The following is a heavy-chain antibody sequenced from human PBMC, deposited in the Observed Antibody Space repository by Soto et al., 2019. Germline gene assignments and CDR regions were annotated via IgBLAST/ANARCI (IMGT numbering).Heavy chain of an antibody. D-gene: IGHD1-1*01. Sequence: GGSLRLSCAASGLTINRNDMYWVRQAPGKGLEWVAVMSFDGNHQHYADSVKGRFTISRDNSKNTLSLEMNSLRRDDTAVYYCASCERGPRRGVDYYDLDVVGHETTLTV. CDR2: MSFDGNHQ. V-gene: IGHV3-30*03. J-gene: IGHJ6*01. CDR3: ASCERGPRRGVDYYDLDV. CDR1: GLTINRND.